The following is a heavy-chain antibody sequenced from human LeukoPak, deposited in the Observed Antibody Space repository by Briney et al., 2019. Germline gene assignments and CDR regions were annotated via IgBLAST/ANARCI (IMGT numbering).Heavy chain of an antibody. V-gene: IGHV3-64*02. CDR1: GFSFRNYA. CDR3: TRDGGSFCDFDY. J-gene: IGHJ4*02. Sequence: GGSLRLSCVASGFSFRNYAIHWVRQAPGKGLEYVSVINTDGRITYYADSVKGRFTISRDNSRNTVYLQMGSLRGEDMAVYYCTRDGGSFCDFDYWGQGALVTVSS. D-gene: IGHD1-26*01. CDR2: INTDGRIT.